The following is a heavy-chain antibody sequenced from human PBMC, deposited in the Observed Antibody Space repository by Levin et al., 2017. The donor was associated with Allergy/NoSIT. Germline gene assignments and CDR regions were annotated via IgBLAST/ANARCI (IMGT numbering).Heavy chain of an antibody. CDR1: GFTFSSYA. V-gene: IGHV3-30*04. Sequence: PGESLKISCAASGFTFSSYAMHWVRQAPGKGLEWVAVISYDGSNKYYADSVKGRFTISRDNSKNTLYLQMNSLRAEDTAVYYCARDGSWITGTTFPIPYYYYGMDVWGQGTTVTVSS. CDR3: ARDGSWITGTTFPIPYYYYGMDV. D-gene: IGHD1-20*01. J-gene: IGHJ6*02. CDR2: ISYDGSNK.